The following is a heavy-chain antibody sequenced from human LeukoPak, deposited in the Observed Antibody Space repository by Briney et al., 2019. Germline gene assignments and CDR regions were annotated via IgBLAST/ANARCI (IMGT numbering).Heavy chain of an antibody. D-gene: IGHD3-22*01. CDR1: GGTFSSNA. J-gene: IGHJ4*02. V-gene: IGHV1-69*04. Sequence: GASVKVSCKASGGTFSSNAVSWVRQAPGQGLEWLGRIIPILGIANYAQKFQGRATITADKSTSTVYMELSSLGSEDTAVYYCARGGTGQYYDTSGYFYYWGQGTLVTVSS. CDR3: ARGGTGQYYDTSGYFYY. CDR2: IIPILGIA.